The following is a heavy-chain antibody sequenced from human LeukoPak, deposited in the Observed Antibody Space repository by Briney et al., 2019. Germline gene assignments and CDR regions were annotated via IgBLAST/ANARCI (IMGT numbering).Heavy chain of an antibody. CDR1: GGTFSSYA. CDR2: INPSGGST. Sequence: ASVKVSCKASGGTFSSYAISWVRQAPGQGLEWMGIINPSGGSTSYAQKFQGRVTMTRDTSTSTVYMELSSLRSEDTAVYYCARVGDIVGATTPYDDFDIWGQGTMVTVSS. J-gene: IGHJ3*02. D-gene: IGHD1-26*01. CDR3: ARVGDIVGATTPYDDFDI. V-gene: IGHV1-46*01.